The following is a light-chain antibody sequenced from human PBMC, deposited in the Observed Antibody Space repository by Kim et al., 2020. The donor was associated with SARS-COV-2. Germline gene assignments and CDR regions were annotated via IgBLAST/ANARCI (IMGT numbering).Light chain of an antibody. J-gene: IGKJ2*02. Sequence: LSPGETATPACWASQSGAGTYLAWYQQKPGQPPRLLIFDASTRATGISDSFSGSGSGTDFSLTISRLEPEDLAVYHCQQYGTSPCSFGQGTKLEI. CDR3: QQYGTSPCS. V-gene: IGKV3-20*01. CDR1: QSGAGTY. CDR2: DAS.